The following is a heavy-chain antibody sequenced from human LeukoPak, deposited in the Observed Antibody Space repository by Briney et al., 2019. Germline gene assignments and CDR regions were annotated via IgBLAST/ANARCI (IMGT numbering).Heavy chain of an antibody. CDR2: IKADASEE. CDR1: GFTFDRFW. J-gene: IGHJ4*02. V-gene: IGHV3-7*01. Sequence: GGSLRLSCVASGFTFDRFWMSWVRQAPGKGLEWVANIKADASEEKYLDSVRGRVKISRDNAEDSLFLQMNSLRAEDTAVYYCARQPQHEAYFDYWGQGALVTVSS. CDR3: ARQPQHEAYFDY.